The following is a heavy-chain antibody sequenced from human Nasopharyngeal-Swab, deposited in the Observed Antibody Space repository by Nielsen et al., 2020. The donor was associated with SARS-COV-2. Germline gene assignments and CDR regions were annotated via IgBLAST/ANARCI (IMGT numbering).Heavy chain of an antibody. V-gene: IGHV3-48*02. CDR2: ISSTSSTI. J-gene: IGHJ6*02. Sequence: WIRQPPGKGLEWVSYISSTSSTIYSADSVKGRFTISRDNAKNSLYLQMNSLRDEDTAVYYCARDRWRLRFGELLGRHYYGMDVWGQGTTVTVSS. D-gene: IGHD3-10*01. CDR3: ARDRWRLRFGELLGRHYYGMDV.